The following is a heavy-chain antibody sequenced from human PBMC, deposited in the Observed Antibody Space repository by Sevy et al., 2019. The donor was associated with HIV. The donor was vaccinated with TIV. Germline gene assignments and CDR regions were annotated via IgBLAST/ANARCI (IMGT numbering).Heavy chain of an antibody. CDR1: GFSFDDYV. CDR2: ISWNSDKI. Sequence: GGSLRLSCAASGFSFDDYVMHWVRQAPGKGLEWVSSISWNSDKISYADSEKGRFTTSRDNAKSSLYLQLNSLRVEDTALYYCAKAGVDTAMVQWPYIDVWGKGTTVTVSS. V-gene: IGHV3-9*01. J-gene: IGHJ6*03. D-gene: IGHD5-18*01. CDR3: AKAGVDTAMVQWPYIDV.